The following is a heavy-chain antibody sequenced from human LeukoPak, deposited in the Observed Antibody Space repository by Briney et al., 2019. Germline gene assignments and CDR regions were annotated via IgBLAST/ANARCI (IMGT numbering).Heavy chain of an antibody. CDR3: ARGGSYYLAFDI. CDR1: GGSFSGYF. J-gene: IGHJ3*02. Sequence: SETLSLTCAVYGGSFSGYFWSWIRQPPGKGLEWIGYIYYSGSTNYNPSLKSRVTISVDTSKNQFSLKLSSVTAADTAVYYCARGGSYYLAFDIWGQGTMVTVSS. V-gene: IGHV4-59*01. D-gene: IGHD1-26*01. CDR2: IYYSGST.